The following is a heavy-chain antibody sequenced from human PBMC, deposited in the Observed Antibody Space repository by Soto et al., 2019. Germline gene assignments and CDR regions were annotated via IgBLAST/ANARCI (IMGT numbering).Heavy chain of an antibody. V-gene: IGHV1-3*01. CDR2: INAGNGNT. CDR3: ARVLTRAYCGGDCYSDY. Sequence: ASVKVSCTASGYTFTSYAMHWVRQAPGQRLEWMGWINAGNGNTKYSQKFQGRVTITRDTSASTAYMELSSLRSEDTAVYYCARVLTRAYCGGDCYSDYWGQGTLVTVSS. J-gene: IGHJ4*02. CDR1: GYTFTSYA. D-gene: IGHD2-21*02.